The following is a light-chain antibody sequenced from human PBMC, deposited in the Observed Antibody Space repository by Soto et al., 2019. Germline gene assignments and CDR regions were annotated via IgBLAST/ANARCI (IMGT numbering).Light chain of an antibody. CDR3: QQYGSSPWT. Sequence: EIVLTQSPGTLSLSPGERATLSCRASQSVSSSYLAWYQQKPGQAPRPLLYGASSRAIGIPDRFSGSGSGTDFTLSISRLEPGDFAVYYCQQYGSSPWTFGQGTKVDIK. CDR2: GAS. J-gene: IGKJ1*01. V-gene: IGKV3-20*01. CDR1: QSVSSSY.